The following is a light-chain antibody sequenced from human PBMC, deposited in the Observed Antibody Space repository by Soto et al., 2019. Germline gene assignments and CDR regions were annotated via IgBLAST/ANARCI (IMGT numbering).Light chain of an antibody. V-gene: IGKV3-11*01. CDR3: QQRYRWPPIT. Sequence: IVLTQSPATLSLSPGARATLSCRASQSVSIFLAWYQHKPGQAPRLLIYDASNRATGVPARFSGSGSGTDFTLTISSLEPEDFAVYYCQQRYRWPPITFGQGTRLEIK. CDR2: DAS. CDR1: QSVSIF. J-gene: IGKJ5*01.